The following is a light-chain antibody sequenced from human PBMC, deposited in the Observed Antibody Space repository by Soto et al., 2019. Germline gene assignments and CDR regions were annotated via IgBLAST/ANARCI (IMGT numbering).Light chain of an antibody. CDR1: QSFLYSSNNKNY. V-gene: IGKV4-1*01. J-gene: IGKJ4*01. CDR3: QQYYSTPFT. CDR2: WAS. Sequence: DIVMTQSPDSLAVSVGERATINCKSSQSFLYSSNNKNYLAWYQQKPGQPPKLLIYWASTRESGVPDRFSGSGSGTDFTLTISSLQAEDVAVYYCQQYYSTPFTFGGGTKVDIK.